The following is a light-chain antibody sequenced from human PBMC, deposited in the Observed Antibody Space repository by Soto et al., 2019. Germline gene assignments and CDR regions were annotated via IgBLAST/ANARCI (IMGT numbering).Light chain of an antibody. J-gene: IGLJ1*01. Sequence: QSVLTQPASVSGSPGQSITISCTGTSSDVGGYNYVSWNQQHPGKAPKLMIYDVSNRPSGVSNRFSGSKSGNTASLTISWLQAEDEADYYCSSYTSSSTVFGTGTKVTVL. CDR3: SSYTSSSTV. CDR1: SSDVGGYNY. CDR2: DVS. V-gene: IGLV2-14*01.